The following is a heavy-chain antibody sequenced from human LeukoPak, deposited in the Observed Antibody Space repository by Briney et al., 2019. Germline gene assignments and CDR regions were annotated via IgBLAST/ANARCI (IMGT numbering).Heavy chain of an antibody. J-gene: IGHJ4*02. V-gene: IGHV1-2*06. CDR3: VIVAYGNNPTPFDY. D-gene: IGHD4-11*01. Sequence: GASVKVSCKASGYTFTDYCIHWVRQAPGQGPEWMGRINPNSGGTDYAQKFQGRVTMTRDTSITTAYMELRRLTSDDTAVYYCVIVAYGNNPTPFDYWGQGTLVIVSS. CDR1: GYTFTDYC. CDR2: INPNSGGT.